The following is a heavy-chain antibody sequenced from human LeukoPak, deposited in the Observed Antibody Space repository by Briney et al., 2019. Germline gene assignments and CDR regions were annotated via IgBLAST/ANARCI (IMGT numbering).Heavy chain of an antibody. J-gene: IGHJ3*02. CDR3: ARPRNFGNEPFDI. V-gene: IGHV4-59*01. D-gene: IGHD4-23*01. CDR2: IYHTGTT. CDR1: GDYIGCYY. Sequence: PSETLSLTCTVSGDYIGCYYWSWIRQSPGKGLEWIGYIYHTGTTNYSPSLRSRVTISLDKSKNEFSLKLRSVTAADTAVYYCARPRNFGNEPFDIWGQGTMVTVSS.